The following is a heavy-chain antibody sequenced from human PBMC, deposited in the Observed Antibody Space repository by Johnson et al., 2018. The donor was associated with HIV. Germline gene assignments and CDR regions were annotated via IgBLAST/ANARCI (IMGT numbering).Heavy chain of an antibody. D-gene: IGHD5-12*01. V-gene: IGHV3-11*04. CDR2: ITGSGTTI. J-gene: IGHJ3*02. CDR1: GFTFSDYY. CDR3: ARERPGSGYDWGDAFDI. Sequence: QVRLVESGGGLVKPGGSLRLSCAASGFTFSDYYMNWIRQAPGQGLEGVSYITGSGTTIYYADSVRCRFTISRDNAKNSLFLQMNSMGAEDTAVYYCARERPGSGYDWGDAFDIWGQGTMVTVSS.